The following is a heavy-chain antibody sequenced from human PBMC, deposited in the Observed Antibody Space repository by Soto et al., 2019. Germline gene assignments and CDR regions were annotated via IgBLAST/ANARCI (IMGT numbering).Heavy chain of an antibody. CDR1: GFTFSSYA. J-gene: IGHJ4*02. Sequence: GGSLRLSCAASGFTFSSYAMSWVRQAPGKGLEWVSAISGSGGSTYYADSVKGRFTISRDNSKNTLYLQMNSLRAEDTAVYYCAQSYGAHPGFDYWGQGTLVTVSS. CDR3: AQSYGAHPGFDY. CDR2: ISGSGGST. D-gene: IGHD4-17*01. V-gene: IGHV3-23*01.